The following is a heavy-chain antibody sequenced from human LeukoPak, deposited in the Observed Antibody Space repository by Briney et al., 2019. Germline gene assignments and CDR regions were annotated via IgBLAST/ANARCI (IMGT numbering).Heavy chain of an antibody. J-gene: IGHJ4*02. CDR2: MGSSGSTI. CDR3: ARETGTLDY. D-gene: IGHD1-14*01. V-gene: IGHV3-11*01. CDR1: GVTFSDHY. Sequence: GGSLRLSCVASGVTFSDHYMSWIRQAPGKGLEWVSYMGSSGSTIYYADSVKGRFTISRDNAKNSLYLQMNSLRAEDTAVYYCARETGTLDYWGQGTLVTVS.